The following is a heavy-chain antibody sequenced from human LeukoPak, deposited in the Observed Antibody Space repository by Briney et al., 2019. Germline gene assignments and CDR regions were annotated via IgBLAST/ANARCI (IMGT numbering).Heavy chain of an antibody. CDR1: GFTFSSYA. CDR2: ISGSGGST. V-gene: IGHV3-23*01. Sequence: PGGSLRLSCAASGFTFSSYAMSWVRQAPGKGLEWVSAISGSGGSTYYADSVKGRFTISRGNSKNTLYLQMNSLRAEDTAVYYCAKAPGYCSGGSCYSYYFDYWGQGTLVTVSS. J-gene: IGHJ4*02. CDR3: AKAPGYCSGGSCYSYYFDY. D-gene: IGHD2-15*01.